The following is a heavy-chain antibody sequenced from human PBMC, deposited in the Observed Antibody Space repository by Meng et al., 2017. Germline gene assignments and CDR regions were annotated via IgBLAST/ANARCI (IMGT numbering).Heavy chain of an antibody. CDR3: ASFKAGSSRAFDI. CDR2: INPNSGGT. D-gene: IGHD6-6*01. J-gene: IGHJ3*02. CDR1: GYTFTGYY. Sequence: ASVKVSCKASGYTFTGYYMHWVRQAPGQGLEWRGRINPNSGGTNYAQKFQGRVTMTRDTSISTAYMELSRLRSDDTAVYYCASFKAGSSRAFDIWGQGTMVTVSS. V-gene: IGHV1-2*06.